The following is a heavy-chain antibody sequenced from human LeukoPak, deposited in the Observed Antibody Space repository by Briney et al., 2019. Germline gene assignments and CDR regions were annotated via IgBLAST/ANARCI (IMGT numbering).Heavy chain of an antibody. Sequence: PGGSLRLSCAASGFTFSNYWMHWVRQAPGKGLVWVSRINSDGSSRNYADSVKGRFTISRDNAKNTLYLQMNSLRAEDTAVYYCAKEIRFLEYFDYWGQGTLVTVSS. CDR2: INSDGSSR. V-gene: IGHV3-74*01. CDR1: GFTFSNYW. D-gene: IGHD3-3*01. J-gene: IGHJ4*02. CDR3: AKEIRFLEYFDY.